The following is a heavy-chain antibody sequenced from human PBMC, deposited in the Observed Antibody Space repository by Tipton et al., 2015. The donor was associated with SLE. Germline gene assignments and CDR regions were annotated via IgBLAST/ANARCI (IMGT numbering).Heavy chain of an antibody. Sequence: SLRLSYTASGFTFSLYWMPWVRQAPGKGLVWVSSIKSDGSSTNYADSVKGRFTISRDNAKDTLYLQMHSLRAEDTAVYYCAREGGWYSSSSTDDAFDLWGQGTLVTVSS. CDR1: GFTFSLYW. J-gene: IGHJ3*01. D-gene: IGHD6-6*01. CDR3: AREGGWYSSSSTDDAFDL. CDR2: IKSDGSST. V-gene: IGHV3-74*01.